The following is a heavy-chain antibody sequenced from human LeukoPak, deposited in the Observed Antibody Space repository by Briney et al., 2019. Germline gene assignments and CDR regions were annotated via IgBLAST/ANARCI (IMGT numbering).Heavy chain of an antibody. D-gene: IGHD2-21*01. J-gene: IGHJ4*02. CDR2: IYSGGST. V-gene: IGHV3-53*01. CDR3: AASVIFDFDY. Sequence: PGGSLTLSCAASGFTVSSNYMSWVRQAPGKGLEWVSVIYSGGSTYYADSVKGRFTISRDNSKNTLYLQMNSLRAEDTAVYYCAASVIFDFDYWGQGTLVTVSS. CDR1: GFTVSSNY.